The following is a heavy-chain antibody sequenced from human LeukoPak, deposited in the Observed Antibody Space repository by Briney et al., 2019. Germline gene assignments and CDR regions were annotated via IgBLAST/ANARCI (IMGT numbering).Heavy chain of an antibody. J-gene: IGHJ4*02. D-gene: IGHD6-19*01. CDR3: ATSVTSSSGWYYGY. CDR1: GGSISSLSYY. Sequence: SETLSLTCSVSGGSISSLSYYWGWVRQPPGKGLEWIGSIYYGGRTCYNPSLKSRVTMPVDTSKNQFSLKLSSVTAADTAIYYCATSVTSSSGWYYGYWGQGSLVTVSS. V-gene: IGHV4-39*01. CDR2: IYYGGRT.